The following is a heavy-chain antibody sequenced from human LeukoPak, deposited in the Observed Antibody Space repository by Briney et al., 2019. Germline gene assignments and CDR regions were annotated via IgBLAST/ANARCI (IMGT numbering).Heavy chain of an antibody. Sequence: ASVKVSCKASGYTFTSYYMHWVRQAPGQGLEWMGGFDPEDGEAIYAQKFQGRVTMTEDTSTDTAYMELSSLRSEDTAVYYCALWYSSGGCFQHWGQGTLVTVSS. CDR3: ALWYSSGGCFQH. V-gene: IGHV1-24*01. J-gene: IGHJ1*01. CDR2: FDPEDGEA. D-gene: IGHD6-19*01. CDR1: GYTFTSYY.